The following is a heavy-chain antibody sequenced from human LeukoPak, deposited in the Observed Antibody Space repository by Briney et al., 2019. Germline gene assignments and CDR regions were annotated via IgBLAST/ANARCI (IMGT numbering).Heavy chain of an antibody. Sequence: SLRLSCTASGFSFGDYAMSWFRQAQGKGLEWVGFIRSKAYGGTTEYAASVKGRFTISRDDSKSIAYLQMNSLKTEDTAVYYCTRVVGHAGPNMVRGVMVPYYFDYWGQGTLVTVSS. D-gene: IGHD3-10*01. J-gene: IGHJ4*02. CDR3: TRVVGHAGPNMVRGVMVPYYFDY. CDR2: IRSKAYGGTT. V-gene: IGHV3-49*03. CDR1: GFSFGDYA.